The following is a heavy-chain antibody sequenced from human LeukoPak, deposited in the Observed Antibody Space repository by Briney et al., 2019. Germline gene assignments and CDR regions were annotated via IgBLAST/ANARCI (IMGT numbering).Heavy chain of an antibody. V-gene: IGHV6-1*01. J-gene: IGHJ4*02. CDR1: GXSVSSNSAA. D-gene: IGHD3-10*01. CDR3: SREALNYYGSGNFFDY. CDR2: TYYRSKWYN. Sequence: SQTLSLTCAISGXSVSSNSAAWNWIRQSPSRGLEWLGRTYYRSKWYNDYAVSVKSRITINPDTSKNQFSLQLNSVTPEDTAVYYCSREALNYYGSGNFFDYWGQGTLVTVSS.